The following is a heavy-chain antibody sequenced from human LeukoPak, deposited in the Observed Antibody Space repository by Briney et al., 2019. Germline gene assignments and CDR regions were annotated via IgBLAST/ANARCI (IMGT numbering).Heavy chain of an antibody. Sequence: GGSLRLSCAASGFTFSSYAMHWVRQAPGKGLEWVAVISYDGSNKYYADSVKGRFTISRDNSKNTLYLQMNSLRAEDTAVYYCANLYSGSYSPLSAFDIWGQGTMVTVSS. CDR2: ISYDGSNK. V-gene: IGHV3-30*04. D-gene: IGHD1-26*01. CDR3: ANLYSGSYSPLSAFDI. CDR1: GFTFSSYA. J-gene: IGHJ3*02.